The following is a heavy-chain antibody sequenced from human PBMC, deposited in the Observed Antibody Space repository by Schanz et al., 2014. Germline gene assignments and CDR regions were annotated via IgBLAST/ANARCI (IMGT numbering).Heavy chain of an antibody. CDR2: MSYDGSIK. Sequence: QVQLVESGGGVVQPGTSLILSCSVSGFSLNTYGIHWFRQPAGKGLEWVAAMSYDGSIKYYGDSVKGRFTISRDNSKNTLYLHMNTLRSEDTAVYSCARGIGGYGANNYFDYWGQGTLVTVSS. J-gene: IGHJ4*02. V-gene: IGHV3-30*03. CDR1: GFSLNTYG. CDR3: ARGIGGYGANNYFDY. D-gene: IGHD5-12*01.